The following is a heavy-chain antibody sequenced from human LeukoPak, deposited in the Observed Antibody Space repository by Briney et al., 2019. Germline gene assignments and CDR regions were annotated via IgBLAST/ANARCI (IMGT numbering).Heavy chain of an antibody. CDR3: ARSRLYSSSWYYFDY. CDR2: IYYSGST. V-gene: IGHV4-59*08. D-gene: IGHD6-13*01. CDR1: GGSISSYY. Sequence: PSETLSLTCTVSGGSISSYYWSWIRQPPGKGLEWIGYIYYSGSTNYNPSLKSRVTISVDTSKNQFSLKLSSVTAADTAVYYCARSRLYSSSWYYFDYWGQGTLVTVSS. J-gene: IGHJ4*02.